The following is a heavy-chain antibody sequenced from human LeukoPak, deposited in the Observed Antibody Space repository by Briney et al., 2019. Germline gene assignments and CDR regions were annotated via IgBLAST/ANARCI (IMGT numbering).Heavy chain of an antibody. V-gene: IGHV3-48*04. J-gene: IGHJ4*02. CDR1: GFTSSSYS. D-gene: IGHD3-22*01. CDR2: ISSSSSTI. CDR3: ANNYYDSSGYYYPRY. Sequence: PGRSLRLSCAASGFTSSSYSMNWVRQAPGKGLEWVSYISSSSSTIYYADSVKGRFTISRDNAKNSLYLQMNSLRAEDTAVYYCANNYYDSSGYYYPRYWGQGTLVTVSS.